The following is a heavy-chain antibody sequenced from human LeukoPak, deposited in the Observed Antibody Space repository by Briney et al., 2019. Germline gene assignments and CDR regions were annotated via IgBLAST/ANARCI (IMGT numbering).Heavy chain of an antibody. CDR3: ARGSSYYDSSGYFSANWFDP. D-gene: IGHD3-22*01. CDR1: GGSFSGYY. CDR2: INHSGST. Sequence: SETLSLTCAVYGGSFSGYYWSWIRQPTGKGLEWIGEINHSGSTNYNPSLKSRVTISVDTSKNQFSLKLSSVTAADTAVYYCARGSSYYDSSGYFSANWFDPWGQGTLVAVSS. J-gene: IGHJ5*02. V-gene: IGHV4-34*01.